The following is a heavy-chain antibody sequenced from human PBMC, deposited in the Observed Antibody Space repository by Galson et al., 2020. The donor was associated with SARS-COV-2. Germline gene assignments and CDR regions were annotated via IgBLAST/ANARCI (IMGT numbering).Heavy chain of an antibody. Sequence: GGSLRLSCAASGFTFSSYAMHWVRQAPGKGLEWVAVISYDGSNKYYADSVKGRFTISRDNSKNTLYLQMNSLRAEDTAVYYCARDPARWLAAELFDYWGQGTLVTVSS. D-gene: IGHD6-19*01. CDR2: ISYDGSNK. J-gene: IGHJ4*02. CDR1: GFTFSSYA. CDR3: ARDPARWLAAELFDY. V-gene: IGHV3-30*04.